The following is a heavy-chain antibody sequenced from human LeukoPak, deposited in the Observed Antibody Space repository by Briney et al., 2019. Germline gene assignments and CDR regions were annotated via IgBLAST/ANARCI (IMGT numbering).Heavy chain of an antibody. CDR1: GFTFSSYA. Sequence: GGSRRLSCGASGFTFSSYAMSWVRQAPGKGLEWVSSISGGGDNTYYADSVKGRFTISRDNSKNTLYLQMNSLRAEDTAVYYCARASYCSNGVCYLVEYWGHGTLVTVSS. V-gene: IGHV3-23*01. D-gene: IGHD2-8*01. J-gene: IGHJ4*01. CDR2: ISGGGDNT. CDR3: ARASYCSNGVCYLVEY.